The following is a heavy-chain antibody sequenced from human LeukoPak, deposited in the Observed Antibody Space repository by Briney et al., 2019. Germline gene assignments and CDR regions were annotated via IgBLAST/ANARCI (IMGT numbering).Heavy chain of an antibody. CDR2: ISGSGGST. V-gene: IGHV3-23*01. J-gene: IGHJ3*02. CDR3: AKIGVGSSSWYDAFDI. CDR1: GFTFSSYG. Sequence: GGSLRLSCAASGFTFSSYGMNWVRQAPGKGLEGVSAISGSGGSTYYADSVKGRFTISRDNSKNTLYLQMNSLRAEDTAVYYCAKIGVGSSSWYDAFDIWGQGTMVTVSS. D-gene: IGHD6-13*01.